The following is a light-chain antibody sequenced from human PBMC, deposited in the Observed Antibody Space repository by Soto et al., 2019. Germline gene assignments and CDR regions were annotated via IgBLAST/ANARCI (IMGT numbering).Light chain of an antibody. Sequence: DIVMTQSPLSLPVTPGEPASISCRSSQSLLHSNGYNYLDWYLQKPGQSPQLLIYLGSNLAAGVPARVSGSGSGTAITLKISRVEAEDVGVYYCMQALQTPLTFGGGTKVEIK. V-gene: IGKV2-28*01. CDR1: QSLLHSNGYNY. J-gene: IGKJ4*01. CDR2: LGS. CDR3: MQALQTPLT.